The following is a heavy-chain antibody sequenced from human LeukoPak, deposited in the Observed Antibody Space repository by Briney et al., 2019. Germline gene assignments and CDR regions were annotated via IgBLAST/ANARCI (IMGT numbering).Heavy chain of an antibody. J-gene: IGHJ3*02. CDR1: GDSVSSNSVA. CDR2: TYYRSKWYI. CDR3: ARGRVSAFDI. D-gene: IGHD2-8*01. V-gene: IGHV6-1*01. Sequence: SQTLSLTCAISGDSVSSNSVAWNWLRQSPSRGPEWLGRTYYRSKWYIDYADSVKSRITISPDTSKNQLSLQLNSMTPEDTAIYYCARGRVSAFDIWGQGTMVTVSS.